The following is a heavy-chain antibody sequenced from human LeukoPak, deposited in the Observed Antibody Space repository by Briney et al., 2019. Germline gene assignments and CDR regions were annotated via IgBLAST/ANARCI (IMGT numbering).Heavy chain of an antibody. V-gene: IGHV4-34*01. CDR2: INHSGST. Sequence: SETLSLTCAVYGGSSSGYYWSWIRQPPGKGLEWIGEINHSGSTNYNPSLKSRVTISVDTSKNQFSLKLSSVTAADTAVYYCARGRRIAARTFDYWGQGTLVTVSS. D-gene: IGHD6-6*01. CDR3: ARGRRIAARTFDY. CDR1: GGSSSGYY. J-gene: IGHJ4*02.